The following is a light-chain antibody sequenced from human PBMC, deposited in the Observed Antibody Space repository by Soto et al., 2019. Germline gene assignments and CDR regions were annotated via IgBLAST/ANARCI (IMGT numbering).Light chain of an antibody. Sequence: EIVLTQSPVTLSLSPGERATLSCRASQSVSSYLAWYQQKPGQAPRLLIYDASKRATGIPARFRGSGSGTDFTLTISSLEPEDFAVYYCQQRSKWPSTFCGGTKVEIK. CDR1: QSVSSY. CDR2: DAS. CDR3: QQRSKWPST. J-gene: IGKJ4*01. V-gene: IGKV3-11*01.